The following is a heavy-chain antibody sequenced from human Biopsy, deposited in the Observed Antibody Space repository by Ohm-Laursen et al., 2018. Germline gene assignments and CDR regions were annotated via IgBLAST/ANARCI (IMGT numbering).Heavy chain of an antibody. CDR1: GFSLSARGMC. J-gene: IGHJ6*02. D-gene: IGHD6-13*01. CDR2: VDWDDYK. Sequence: TQTLTLTCSFSGFSLSARGMCVSWLRQAPGKALEWLARVDWDDYKAYSASLQTKLSISKDTSNDQVVLTVNNVDPADTATYYCARTPILIVSAGLVYRHRRHLQGMDVWGQGIAVTVS. CDR3: ARTPILIVSAGLVYRHRRHLQGMDV. V-gene: IGHV2-70*11.